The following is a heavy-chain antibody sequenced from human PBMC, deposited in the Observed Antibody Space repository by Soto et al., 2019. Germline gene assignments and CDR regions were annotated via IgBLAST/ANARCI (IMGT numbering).Heavy chain of an antibody. J-gene: IGHJ4*02. D-gene: IGHD3-22*01. Sequence: SVKVSCKASGGTFSSYAISWVRQAPGQGLEWMGGIIPIFGTANYAQKFQGRVTITADESTSTAYMELSSLRAQDTATYYCARESYYYEGGGPSDHWGQGVLVTVSS. CDR1: GGTFSSYA. CDR3: ARESYYYEGGGPSDH. V-gene: IGHV1-69*13. CDR2: IIPIFGTA.